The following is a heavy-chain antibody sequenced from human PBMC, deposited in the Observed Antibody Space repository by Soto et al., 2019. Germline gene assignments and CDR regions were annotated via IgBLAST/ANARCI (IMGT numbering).Heavy chain of an antibody. Sequence: GGSLRLSCAASGFTFSSYAMHWVRQAPGKGLEWVAVISYDGSNKYYADSVKGRFTISRDNSKNTLYLQMNSLRAEDTAVYYCARGRYDYVWGCFDYWGQGTLVTVSS. J-gene: IGHJ4*02. CDR1: GFTFSSYA. CDR2: ISYDGSNK. D-gene: IGHD3-16*01. V-gene: IGHV3-30-3*01. CDR3: ARGRYDYVWGCFDY.